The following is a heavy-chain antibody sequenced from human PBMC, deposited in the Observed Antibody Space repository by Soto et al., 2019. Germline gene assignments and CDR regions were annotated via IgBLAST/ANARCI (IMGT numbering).Heavy chain of an antibody. D-gene: IGHD2-2*02. CDR3: AKDITPGYCSITSCYMGMDV. J-gene: IGHJ6*01. Sequence: EVQLVESGGGLVQPGRSLRLSRAASGFTFDDYAMHWVRLAPGKGLEWVSGISWNSANRDYADSVKGRFTISRDNAKNSLYLQMNSLRAEDTALYYCAKDITPGYCSITSCYMGMDVWGQGITVTVS. V-gene: IGHV3-9*01. CDR1: GFTFDDYA. CDR2: ISWNSANR.